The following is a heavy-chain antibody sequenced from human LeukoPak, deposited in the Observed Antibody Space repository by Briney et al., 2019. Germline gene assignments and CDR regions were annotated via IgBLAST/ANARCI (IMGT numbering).Heavy chain of an antibody. Sequence: PSETLSLTCAVYGGSFSGYYWSWIRQPPGKGLEWIGEINHSGSTNYNPSLKSRVTISVDTSKSQFSLKLSSVTAADTAVYYCARGYAWFDPWGQGTPVTVSS. V-gene: IGHV4-34*01. J-gene: IGHJ5*02. CDR3: ARGYAWFDP. D-gene: IGHD2-2*01. CDR1: GGSFSGYY. CDR2: INHSGST.